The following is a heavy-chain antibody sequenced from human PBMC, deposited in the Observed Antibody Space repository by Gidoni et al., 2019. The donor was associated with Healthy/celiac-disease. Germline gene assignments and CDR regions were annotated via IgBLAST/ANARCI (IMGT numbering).Heavy chain of an antibody. V-gene: IGHV3-23*01. D-gene: IGHD4-4*01. CDR3: AKSNSNYYYYAMDV. J-gene: IGHJ6*02. CDR1: GFTFSSYA. CDR2: ISGSGGST. Sequence: EVQLLESGGGLVQPGGSLRLSCAASGFTFSSYAMSWVRQAPGKGLGWVSAISGSGGSTYYADSVKGRYTISRDNSKNTLYLQMNSLRAEDTAVYYCAKSNSNYYYYAMDVWGQGTTVTVSS.